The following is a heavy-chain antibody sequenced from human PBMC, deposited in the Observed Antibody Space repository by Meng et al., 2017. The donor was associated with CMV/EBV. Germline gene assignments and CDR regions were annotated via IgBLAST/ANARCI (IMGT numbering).Heavy chain of an antibody. D-gene: IGHD6-13*01. CDR2: ITTDDDSR. V-gene: IGHV1-18*01. Sequence: ASVKVSCKASGYTFSNYGIAWVRQAPGQGHEWMGWITTDDDSRKKQGRVTMTTDPSTSTAYMELRSLRSDDTAVYYCARGVPAAAAPRWVDPWGQGTLVTVSS. CDR1: GYTFSNYG. CDR3: ARGVPAAAAPRWVDP. J-gene: IGHJ5*02.